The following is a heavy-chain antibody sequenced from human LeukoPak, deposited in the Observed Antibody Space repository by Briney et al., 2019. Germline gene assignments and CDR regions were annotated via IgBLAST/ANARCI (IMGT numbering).Heavy chain of an antibody. D-gene: IGHD2/OR15-2a*01. V-gene: IGHV4-61*01. CDR1: GGSVSSGSYY. Sequence: PSETLSLTCTVSGGSVSSGSYYWSWIRQPPGKGLEWIGYIYYSGSTNYNLSLKSRVTISVDTSKNQFSLKLSSVTAADTAVYYCAAYFGPSPDYWGQGTLVTVSS. J-gene: IGHJ4*02. CDR3: AAYFGPSPDY. CDR2: IYYSGST.